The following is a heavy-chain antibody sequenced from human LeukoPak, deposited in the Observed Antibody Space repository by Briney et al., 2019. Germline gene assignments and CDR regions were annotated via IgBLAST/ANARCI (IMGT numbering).Heavy chain of an antibody. CDR2: IYYTGKT. Sequence: SETLSLTCTVSGDSVSNGNYYWSWLRQPPGKALEWIGYIYYTGKTYYNPSLEGRVTILVDTSRNHFSVKLSSVTAADTAVYYCARRLTQYDCFDPWGQGILVTVSS. CDR1: GDSVSNGNYY. J-gene: IGHJ5*02. V-gene: IGHV4-61*03. D-gene: IGHD2-2*01. CDR3: ARRLTQYDCFDP.